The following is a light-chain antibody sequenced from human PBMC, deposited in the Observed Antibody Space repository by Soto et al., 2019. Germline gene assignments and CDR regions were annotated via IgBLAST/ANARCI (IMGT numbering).Light chain of an antibody. V-gene: IGKV1-5*01. Sequence: DIQMTQSPSTLSASVGDRVTITCRASQSISSWLAWYQQKPGKAPKLLIYDASSLESGVPSRFSGSGSGTEFTLTISSLQPDDFARYYCQQYNTYSWTFGQGTKVDNK. J-gene: IGKJ1*01. CDR3: QQYNTYSWT. CDR1: QSISSW. CDR2: DAS.